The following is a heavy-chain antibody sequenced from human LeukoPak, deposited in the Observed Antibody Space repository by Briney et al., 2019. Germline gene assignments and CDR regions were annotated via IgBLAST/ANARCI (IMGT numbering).Heavy chain of an antibody. CDR1: GVTFSSYA. J-gene: IGHJ4*02. CDR3: AKGPKSDYFDY. CDR2: IYIGGST. V-gene: IGHV3-66*01. Sequence: PGGSLRLSCAASGVTFSSYAMHWVRQAPGKGLEWVSVIYIGGSTFYADSVKGRFTISRDNSKNTLYLQMNSLRAEDTAVYYCAKGPKSDYFDYWGQGTLVTVSS.